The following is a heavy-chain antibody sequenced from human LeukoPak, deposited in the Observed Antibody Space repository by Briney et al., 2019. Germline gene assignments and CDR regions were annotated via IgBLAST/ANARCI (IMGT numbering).Heavy chain of an antibody. CDR3: ATGGSGDSYGYPFYYYGMDV. V-gene: IGHV1-24*01. CDR2: FDPEDGET. D-gene: IGHD5-18*01. CDR1: GHTLTELS. Sequence: SVNVSCQVSGHTLTELSIHCVRQAPGKWIEWMGGFDPEDGETIYAQKFQGRVTMTEDTSTDTAYMELSSLRSEDTAVYYCATGGSGDSYGYPFYYYGMDVWGQGTTVTVSS. J-gene: IGHJ6*02.